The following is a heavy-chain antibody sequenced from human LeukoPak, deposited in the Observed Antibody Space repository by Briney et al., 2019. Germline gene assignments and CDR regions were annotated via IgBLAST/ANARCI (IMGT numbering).Heavy chain of an antibody. J-gene: IGHJ4*02. V-gene: IGHV3-15*01. D-gene: IGHD3-16*01. CDR2: IKSKSDGGST. CDR1: GFTFSNAW. Sequence: GGSLRLSCAASGFTFSNAWMSRVRQAPGKGLAWVGLIKSKSDGGSTDYAATVKGRFTISRDDSKNTLYLQMNSLKTEDTAVYYCTRSIRYMGERYYFDYWGQGTLVTVSS. CDR3: TRSIRYMGERYYFDY.